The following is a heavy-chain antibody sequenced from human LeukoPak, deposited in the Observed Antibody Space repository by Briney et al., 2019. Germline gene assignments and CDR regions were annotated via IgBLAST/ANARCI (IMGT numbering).Heavy chain of an antibody. CDR1: GGSFSGYY. D-gene: IGHD3-10*01. J-gene: IGHJ4*02. CDR3: ARHSARPMYYYGSGSPTLPFDY. Sequence: SETLSLTCAVYGGSFSGYYWSWIRQPPGKGLEWIGEINHSGSTNYNPSLKSRVTISVDTSKNQFSLKLSSVTAADTAVYYCARHSARPMYYYGSGSPTLPFDYWGQGTLVTVSS. V-gene: IGHV4-34*01. CDR2: INHSGST.